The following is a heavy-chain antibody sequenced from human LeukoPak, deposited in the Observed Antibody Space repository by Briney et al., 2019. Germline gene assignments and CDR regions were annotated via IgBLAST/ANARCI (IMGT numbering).Heavy chain of an antibody. CDR2: INRDGSER. J-gene: IGHJ6*02. CDR3: ARRNAMDV. Sequence: GGSLRLSCAASGFTFSNYWMTWVRQAPGKGLEWVANINRDGSERYYVDSVKGRFTISRDDAKSSLYLQVNSLRAEDTAVYYCARRNAMDVWGQGTTVIVFS. CDR1: GFTFSNYW. V-gene: IGHV3-7*03.